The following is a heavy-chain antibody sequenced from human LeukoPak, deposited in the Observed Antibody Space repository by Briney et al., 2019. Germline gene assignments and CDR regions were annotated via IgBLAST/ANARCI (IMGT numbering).Heavy chain of an antibody. J-gene: IGHJ6*03. V-gene: IGHV1-69*13. CDR1: GGTFSSYA. CDR2: IIPIFGTA. CDR3: ASRDVEYSSSSNNYYYYMDV. Sequence: GASVKVSCKASGGTFSSYAISWVRQAPGQGLEWMGGIIPIFGTANYAQKFQGRVTITADESTSTAYMELSSLRSEDTAVYYCASRDVEYSSSSNNYYYYMDVWGKGTTVTVSS. D-gene: IGHD6-6*01.